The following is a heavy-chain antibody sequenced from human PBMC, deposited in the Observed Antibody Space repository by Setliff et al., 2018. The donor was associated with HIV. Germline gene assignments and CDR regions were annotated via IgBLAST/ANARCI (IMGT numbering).Heavy chain of an antibody. CDR2: IDDSGTT. CDR1: GDSISNSY. Sequence: SETLSLTCTVSGDSISNSYWSWIRQPPGKGLEWIGCIDDSGTTNYNPSLEARVTISIDTSKKQFSLKPSSVTAADTAIYFCAREDNYYSDSIGYSFFDYWGQGTLVTVSS. J-gene: IGHJ4*02. CDR3: AREDNYYSDSIGYSFFDY. D-gene: IGHD3-22*01. V-gene: IGHV4-59*01.